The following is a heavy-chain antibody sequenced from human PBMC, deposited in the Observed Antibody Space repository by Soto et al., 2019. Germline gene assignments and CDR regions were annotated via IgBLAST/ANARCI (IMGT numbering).Heavy chain of an antibody. D-gene: IGHD6-19*01. CDR1: GFTFSTYA. CDR2: ISGGGNT. J-gene: IGHJ4*02. CDR3: AKENLQWLVGLFDS. Sequence: PGGSLRLSCTTSGFTFSTYAMNWVRQAPGKGLEWVSGISGGGNTYYADSVKGRFTTSRDNSKNTLYLQMTSLRAEDTAIYYCAKENLQWLVGLFDSWGQGTMVTGS. V-gene: IGHV3-23*01.